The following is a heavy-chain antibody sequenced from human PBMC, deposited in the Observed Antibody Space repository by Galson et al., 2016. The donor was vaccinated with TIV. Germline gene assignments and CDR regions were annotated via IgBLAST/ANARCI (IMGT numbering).Heavy chain of an antibody. CDR1: GYNFTDYY. Sequence: VKVSCKVSGYNFTDYYSHWMQQAPGKGFEWMGHVDPEDGQTKYAPKFQGRVTMSADTSTDTAYMELTSLRSEDTAIYFCTTVRLRGSGGMDVWGQGTTVIVSS. J-gene: IGHJ6*02. D-gene: IGHD2-8*01. V-gene: IGHV1-69-2*01. CDR2: VDPEDGQT. CDR3: TTVRLRGSGGMDV.